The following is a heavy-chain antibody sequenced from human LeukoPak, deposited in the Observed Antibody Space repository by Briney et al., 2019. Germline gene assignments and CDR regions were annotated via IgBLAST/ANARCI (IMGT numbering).Heavy chain of an antibody. V-gene: IGHV1-2*02. J-gene: IGHJ4*02. CDR3: ARGGPRYCSSTSCYTPPGFDY. CDR2: INPNSGGT. Sequence: ASVKVSCKASGYTFTDYYMHWVRQAPGQGLEWMGWINPNSGGTNYAQKFQGRVTMTRDTSISTAYMELSRPRSDDTAVYYCARGGPRYCSSTSCYTPPGFDYWGQGTLVTVSS. CDR1: GYTFTDYY. D-gene: IGHD2-2*02.